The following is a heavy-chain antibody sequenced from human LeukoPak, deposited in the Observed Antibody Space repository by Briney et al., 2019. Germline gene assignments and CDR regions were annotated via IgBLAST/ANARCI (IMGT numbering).Heavy chain of an antibody. J-gene: IGHJ4*02. CDR1: GVTFSSYA. V-gene: IGHV1-69*05. CDR2: IIPIFGTA. Sequence: SVKVSCKASGVTFSSYAIGWVQQAPGQGLEWMGRIIPIFGTANYAQKFQGRVTITTDESTSTAYMELSSLRSEDTAVYYCARDRKDYGDPFDYWGQGTLVTVSS. CDR3: ARDRKDYGDPFDY. D-gene: IGHD4-17*01.